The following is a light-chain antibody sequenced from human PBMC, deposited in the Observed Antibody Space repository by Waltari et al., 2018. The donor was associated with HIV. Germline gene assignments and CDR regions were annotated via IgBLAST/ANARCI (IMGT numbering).Light chain of an antibody. CDR1: SSSIGNNH. CDR2: DTD. Sequence: QSLLTQPPSVSAAPGQTVTISCSGSSSSIGNNHVSWYQQLPGTSPKLLNYDTDKRPSGIPHRFSGSKSDVSATLDITGLQTGDEADYHCAAWDSSLTMVLFGGGTRLTVL. V-gene: IGLV1-51*01. J-gene: IGLJ3*02. CDR3: AAWDSSLTMVL.